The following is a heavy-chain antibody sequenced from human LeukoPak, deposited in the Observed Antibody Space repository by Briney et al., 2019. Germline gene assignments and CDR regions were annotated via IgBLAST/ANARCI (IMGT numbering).Heavy chain of an antibody. CDR3: ARVDTGLTY. CDR1: GYTFTTFE. V-gene: IGHV1-8*02. CDR2: VNPNSGDT. Sequence: GASVKVSCKASGYTFTTFEISWVRQPPGQGLEWMGWVNPNSGDTGYAQQIQGRVNLTRNTAIATAYMERSRLKSEDTAVYYCARVDTGLTYWGQGTLIIVSS. J-gene: IGHJ4*02. D-gene: IGHD2-8*02.